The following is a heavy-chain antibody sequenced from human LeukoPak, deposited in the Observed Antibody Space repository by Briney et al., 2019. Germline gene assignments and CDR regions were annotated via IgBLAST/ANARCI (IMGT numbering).Heavy chain of an antibody. CDR3: ARDCADYGSGRPGCMRFDP. J-gene: IGHJ5*02. Sequence: PGGSLRLSCAASGFTVSSNCMSWVRQAPGKGLEWFSVIYSGGSTYYADSVKGRFTISRDNSKNTLYLQMNSLRAEDTAVYYCARDCADYGSGRPGCMRFDPWGQGTLVTVSS. CDR2: IYSGGST. CDR1: GFTVSSNC. V-gene: IGHV3-66*01. D-gene: IGHD3-10*01.